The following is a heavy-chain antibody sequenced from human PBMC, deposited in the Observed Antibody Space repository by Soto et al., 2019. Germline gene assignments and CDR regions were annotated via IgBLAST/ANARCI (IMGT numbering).Heavy chain of an antibody. Sequence: QVQLVQSGAEVNNPWASVKVSCKASGYTLTSYGISWVRQAPGQGLEWMGWISAYNGNTIYAQKLQGRVTMTTDTSTSTAYMELRSLRSDDTAVYYCARRIAVAGIDPWGQGTLVTVSS. V-gene: IGHV1-18*01. CDR1: GYTLTSYG. J-gene: IGHJ5*02. D-gene: IGHD6-19*01. CDR3: ARRIAVAGIDP. CDR2: ISAYNGNT.